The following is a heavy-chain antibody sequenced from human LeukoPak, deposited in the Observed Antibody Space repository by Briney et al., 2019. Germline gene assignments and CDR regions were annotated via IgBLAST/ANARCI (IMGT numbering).Heavy chain of an antibody. Sequence: QPGRSLRLSCAASGFTFSSYAMSWVRQAPGKGLEFVSAISGSGGSTYYADSVKGRFTISRDNSKNTLYLQMNSLRAENTAVYYRAKDGLRYFDWLLSTYWGQGTLVTVSS. D-gene: IGHD3-9*01. CDR1: GFTFSSYA. V-gene: IGHV3-23*01. CDR2: ISGSGGST. CDR3: AKDGLRYFDWLLSTY. J-gene: IGHJ4*02.